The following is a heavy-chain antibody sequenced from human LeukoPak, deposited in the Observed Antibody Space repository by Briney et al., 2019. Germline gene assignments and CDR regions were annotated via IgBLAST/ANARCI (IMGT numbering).Heavy chain of an antibody. D-gene: IGHD6-13*01. CDR3: AKALSYSSSSILEC. CDR1: GFTFSSYG. Sequence: PGGSLRLSCAASGFTFSSYGMHWVRQAPGKGLEWVAIISYDESNKYYADSVKGRFTISRDNSQNTLYLQMNSLRPEDTAVYYCAKALSYSSSSILECWGQGTLGTVSS. J-gene: IGHJ4*02. V-gene: IGHV3-30*18. CDR2: ISYDESNK.